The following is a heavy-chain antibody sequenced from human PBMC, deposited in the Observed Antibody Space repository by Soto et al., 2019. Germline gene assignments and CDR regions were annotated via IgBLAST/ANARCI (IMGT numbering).Heavy chain of an antibody. V-gene: IGHV3-48*01. CDR3: AREYCSGGSCYGGFDY. Sequence: EVQLVESGGGLVQPGGSLRLSCAASGFTFSSYSMNWVRQAPGKGLEWVSYISSSSTIYYADSVKGRFTISRDNAKNSLYLQMNSLRAEDTVVYYCAREYCSGGSCYGGFDYWGQGTLVTVSS. J-gene: IGHJ4*02. CDR1: GFTFSSYS. CDR2: ISSSSTI. D-gene: IGHD2-15*01.